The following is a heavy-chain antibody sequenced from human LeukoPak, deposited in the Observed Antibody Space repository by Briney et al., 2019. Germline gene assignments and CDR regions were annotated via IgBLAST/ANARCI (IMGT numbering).Heavy chain of an antibody. CDR2: INHSGST. CDR1: GGSFSGYY. CDR3: ARENGGNTGSY. Sequence: SETLSLTCAVYGGSFSGYYWSWIRQPPGKGLEWIGEINHSGSTNYNPSLKSRVTISVDTSKNHFSLKLSSVTAADTAVYYCARENGGNTGSYWGQGTLVTVSS. V-gene: IGHV4-34*01. D-gene: IGHD4-23*01. J-gene: IGHJ4*02.